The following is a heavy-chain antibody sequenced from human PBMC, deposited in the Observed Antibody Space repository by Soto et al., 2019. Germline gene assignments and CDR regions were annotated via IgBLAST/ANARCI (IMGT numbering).Heavy chain of an antibody. V-gene: IGHV4-59*08. J-gene: IGHJ6*03. CDR3: ARGESYYPYMDV. CDR1: GGSISSPY. Sequence: QVQLQESGPGLVKPSETLSLTCTVSGGSISSPYWSWIRQPPGKGLEWIGYIYYSGSTNYHPSLKSRVTISVDTPKNQFTLNLNSVPAADTAMYYCARGESYYPYMDVWGKGTTVTVS. CDR2: IYYSGST. D-gene: IGHD3-10*01.